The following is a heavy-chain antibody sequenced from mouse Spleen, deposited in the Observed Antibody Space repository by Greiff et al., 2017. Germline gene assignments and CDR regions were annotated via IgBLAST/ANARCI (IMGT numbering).Heavy chain of an antibody. Sequence: VQLQQSGPGLVQPSQSLSITCTVSGFSLTSYGVHWVRQSPGKGLEWLGVIWAGGSTNYNSALMSRLSISKDNSKSQVFLKMNSLQTDDTAMYYCAREGYRYDDAWFAYWGQGTLVTVSA. CDR2: IWAGGST. V-gene: IGHV2-9*02. D-gene: IGHD2-14*01. CDR1: GFSLTSYG. CDR3: AREGYRYDDAWFAY. J-gene: IGHJ3*01.